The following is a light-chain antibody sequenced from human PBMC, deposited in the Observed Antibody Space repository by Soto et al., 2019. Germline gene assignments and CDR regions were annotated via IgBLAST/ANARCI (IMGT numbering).Light chain of an antibody. Sequence: QLVLTQSPSASASLGASVKLTCTLSSGHSSYAIAWHQQQPEKGPRYLMKLNSDGSHSKGDGIPDRFSGSSSGAERYLTISSHQSEDEPDYYCQTWGTGIQVFGGGTKLTVL. CDR3: QTWGTGIQV. J-gene: IGLJ3*02. CDR1: SGHSSYA. V-gene: IGLV4-69*01. CDR2: LNSDGSH.